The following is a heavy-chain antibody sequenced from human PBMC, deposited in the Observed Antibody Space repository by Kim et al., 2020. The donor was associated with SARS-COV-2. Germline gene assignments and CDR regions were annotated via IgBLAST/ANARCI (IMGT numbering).Heavy chain of an antibody. CDR1: GGSISSRSYY. CDR3: ARHRGEITISGVTNYYYDMDV. D-gene: IGHD3-3*01. CDR2: INYSGTT. V-gene: IGHV4-39*01. Sequence: SETLSLTCTVSGGSISSRSYYWGWIRQPPGKGLEWIGSINYSGTTYYNPSLKSRVTISVDTSKNQFSLNLSSVSVADTAVYSXARHRGEITISGVTNYYYDMDVWXXGTTXTVSS. J-gene: IGHJ6*01.